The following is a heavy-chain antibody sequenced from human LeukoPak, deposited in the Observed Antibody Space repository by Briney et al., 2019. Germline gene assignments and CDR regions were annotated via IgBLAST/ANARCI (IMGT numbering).Heavy chain of an antibody. CDR1: GFTFSSYE. D-gene: IGHD6-13*01. CDR3: ARAQERIAAAGTEMDY. J-gene: IGHJ4*02. V-gene: IGHV3-48*03. Sequence: GGSPRLSCAASGFTFSSYEMNWVRQAPGKGLEWVSYISSSGSTIYYADSVKGRFTISRDNAKNSLYLQMNSLRAEDTAVYYCARAQERIAAAGTEMDYWGQGTLVTVSS. CDR2: ISSSGSTI.